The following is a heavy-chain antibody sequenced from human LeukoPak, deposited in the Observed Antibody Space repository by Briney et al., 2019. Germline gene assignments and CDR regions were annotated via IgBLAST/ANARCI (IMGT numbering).Heavy chain of an antibody. Sequence: GGSLRLSCAASGFTFSSYAMSWVRKAPGKGLEWVSTISGSGDSTYYADSVKGRFTISRDNSKNTLHLQMNSLRAEDTAVYSCAKGRSGVSSAAINYWDQGTLVTVSS. J-gene: IGHJ4*02. CDR1: GFTFSSYA. D-gene: IGHD2-2*01. CDR3: AKGRSGVSSAAINY. V-gene: IGHV3-23*01. CDR2: ISGSGDST.